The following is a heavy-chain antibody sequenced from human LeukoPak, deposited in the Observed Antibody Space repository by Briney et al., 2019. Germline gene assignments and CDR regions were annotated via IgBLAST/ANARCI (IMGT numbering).Heavy chain of an antibody. J-gene: IGHJ4*02. CDR2: IRYDGSNR. Sequence: PGGSLRLSCAASGFTLSSYGMHWVRQAPGKGLVWVAFIRYDGSNRNYADSVKGRFTVSRDNSKNTLYLQMNSLRAEDTAVYYCAKDRNPEMDYWGQGTLVTVSS. CDR1: GFTLSSYG. V-gene: IGHV3-30*02. CDR3: AKDRNPEMDY.